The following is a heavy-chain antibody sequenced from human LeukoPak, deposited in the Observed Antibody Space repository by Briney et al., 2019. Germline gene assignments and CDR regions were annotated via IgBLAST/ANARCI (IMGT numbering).Heavy chain of an antibody. CDR3: ARVRWNDRGNWFDP. D-gene: IGHD1-1*01. V-gene: IGHV4-59*01. J-gene: IGHJ5*02. CDR2: IYYSGST. Sequence: SETLSLTCTVSGGSISSYYWSWIRQPPGKGLEWIGYIYYSGSTNYNPSLKSRVTISVDTSKNQFSLKLSSVTAADTAVYYCARVRWNDRGNWFDPWGQGTLVTVSS. CDR1: GGSISSYY.